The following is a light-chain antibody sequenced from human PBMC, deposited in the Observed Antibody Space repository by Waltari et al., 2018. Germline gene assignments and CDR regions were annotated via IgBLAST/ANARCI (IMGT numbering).Light chain of an antibody. CDR2: GAS. V-gene: IGKV3-15*01. CDR1: QDITYK. CDR3: QQYNDWPPAYT. Sequence: DIVLTQSPATLSVSPGESVSLSCRASQDITYKLAWYQQKPGQAPRLLIFGASTRATGVPARFSGSGSGTDFTLTISTLQSEDFAVYSCQQYNDWPPAYTFGQGTKLEIK. J-gene: IGKJ2*01.